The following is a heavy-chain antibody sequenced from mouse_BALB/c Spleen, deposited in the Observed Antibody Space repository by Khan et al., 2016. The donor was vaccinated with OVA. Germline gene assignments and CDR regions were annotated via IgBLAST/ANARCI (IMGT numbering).Heavy chain of an antibody. V-gene: IGHV1-18*01. CDR1: GYTFTDYN. D-gene: IGHD2-1*01. CDR2: INPNIGYT. J-gene: IGHJ2*01. CDR3: TSSRYGMFGY. Sequence: VQLQQSGPEVVKPGASVKIPCKAIGYTFTDYNMDWVKQSHGKSLEWIGDINPNIGYTIYNQKFKGKATLTVDKSSSTAYMELRSLTSEDTAVYYCTSSRYGMFGYWGQGTALTVSS.